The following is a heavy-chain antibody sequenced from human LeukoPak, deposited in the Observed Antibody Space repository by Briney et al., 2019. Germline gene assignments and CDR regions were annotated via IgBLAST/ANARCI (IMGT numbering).Heavy chain of an antibody. J-gene: IGHJ5*02. CDR3: ARGRGYYDSGSFYTPFDP. D-gene: IGHD3-10*01. V-gene: IGHV1-2*02. CDR1: GYTFTGYY. Sequence: ASVKVSCKASGYTFTGYYMHWVRQAPGQGLEWMGWINPNSGGTNYAQKLQGRVTMTRDTSISTAYMELSSLTSEDTAVYYCARGRGYYDSGSFYTPFDPWGQGTLVTVSS. CDR2: INPNSGGT.